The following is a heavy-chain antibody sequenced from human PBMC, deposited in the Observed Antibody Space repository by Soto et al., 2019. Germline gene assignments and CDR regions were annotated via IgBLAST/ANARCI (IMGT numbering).Heavy chain of an antibody. CDR1: GDSVSSNSAA. CDR3: ATTRDYYGSGSYFDF. J-gene: IGHJ5*01. V-gene: IGHV6-1*01. CDR2: TYYRSKWYN. D-gene: IGHD3-10*01. Sequence: SQTLSLPCAISGDSVSSNSAAWNWIRQSTSRGLEWLGETYYRSKWYNHYAVSVKSRLTLRSDTSKNEFSLHLNSVTPEDTGVYFCATTRDYYGSGSYFDFWGQGTPVTVS.